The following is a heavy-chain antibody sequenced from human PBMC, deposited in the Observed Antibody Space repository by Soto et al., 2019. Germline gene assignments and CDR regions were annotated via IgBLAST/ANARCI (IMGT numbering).Heavy chain of an antibody. Sequence: QVQLQQWGAGLLKPSETLSLTCAVYGGSFSGYYWSWIRQPPGKGLEWIGESNHSGSTNYNPSLKSRVTISVDTSKNRLSLKLSSVTAADTDVYYCARAGVYYGMDVWVQGTTVTDSS. CDR2: SNHSGST. D-gene: IGHD3-10*01. CDR3: ARAGVYYGMDV. CDR1: GGSFSGYY. V-gene: IGHV4-34*01. J-gene: IGHJ6*01.